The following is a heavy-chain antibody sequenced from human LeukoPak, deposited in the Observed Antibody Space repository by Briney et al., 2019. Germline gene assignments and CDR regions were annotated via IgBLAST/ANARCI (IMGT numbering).Heavy chain of an antibody. J-gene: IGHJ6*02. CDR2: NNSDGSST. V-gene: IGHV3-74*01. CDR1: GFTFSSYW. CDR3: ARGPDYYYYGMDV. Sequence: GGSLRLSCAASGFTFSSYWMHWVRQAPGKGLVWVSRNNSDGSSTSYADSVKGRFTISRDNAKNTLYLQMNSLRAEDTAVYYCARGPDYYYYGMDVWGQGTTVTVSS.